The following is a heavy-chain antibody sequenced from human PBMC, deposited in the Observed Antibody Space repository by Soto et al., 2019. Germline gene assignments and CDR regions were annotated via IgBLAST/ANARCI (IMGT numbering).Heavy chain of an antibody. J-gene: IGHJ3*02. CDR2: ISSSSDYI. CDR3: ARSVPAAHFDI. V-gene: IGHV3-21*01. Sequence: EVQLVESGGGLVKPGGSLRLSCAASGFTFSSYSMNWVRQAPGKGLEWVSSISSSSDYIFYADSVKGRFTISRDNAKNSLYLQMNSLRAEETAVYYCARSVPAAHFDIWGQGTMVIVSS. D-gene: IGHD2-2*01. CDR1: GFTFSSYS.